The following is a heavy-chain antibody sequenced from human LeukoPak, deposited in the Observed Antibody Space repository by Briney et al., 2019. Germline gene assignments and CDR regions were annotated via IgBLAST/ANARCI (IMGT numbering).Heavy chain of an antibody. D-gene: IGHD5-18*01. CDR3: AKRGHNYEVDN. J-gene: IGHJ4*02. CDR1: GFTFTNYA. CDR2: ISGSGGST. Sequence: PGGSLRLSCEASGFTFTNYAMTWVRQAPGKGLEWVSIISGSGGSTYYADSVKGRFTVSRDNSKNTLYLQMNSLRAEDTAVYYCAKRGHNYEVDNWGQGTLVTVSS. V-gene: IGHV3-23*01.